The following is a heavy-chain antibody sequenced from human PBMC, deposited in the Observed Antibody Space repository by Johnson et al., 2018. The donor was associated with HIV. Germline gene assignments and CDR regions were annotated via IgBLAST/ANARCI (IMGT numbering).Heavy chain of an antibody. CDR1: GFTFSSYA. J-gene: IGHJ3*02. CDR3: AKKYYDSGSHFAFDI. V-gene: IGHV3-23*04. D-gene: IGHD3-10*01. Sequence: VQLVESGGGLVQPGGSLRLSCAASGFTFSSYAMSWVRQAPGKGLEWVSGISGSGSSTSYADSVKGRFTISRDNSKTTVYLQMNSLRAEDTALYYCAKKYYDSGSHFAFDIWGQGTMVTVSS. CDR2: ISGSGSST.